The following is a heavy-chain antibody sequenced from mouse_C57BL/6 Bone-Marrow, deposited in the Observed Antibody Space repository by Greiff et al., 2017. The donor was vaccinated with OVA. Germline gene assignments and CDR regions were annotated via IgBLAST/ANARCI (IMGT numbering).Heavy chain of an antibody. V-gene: IGHV1-39*01. D-gene: IGHD2-14*01. Sequence: VQLQQSGPELVKPGASVKISCKASGYSFTDYNMNWVKQSNGKSLEWIGVINPNYGTTSYNQKFKGKATLTVDQSSSTAYMQLNSLTSEDSAFYSCATSAIGGYYAMDYWGQGTSVTVSS. CDR3: ATSAIGGYYAMDY. CDR2: INPNYGTT. J-gene: IGHJ4*01. CDR1: GYSFTDYN.